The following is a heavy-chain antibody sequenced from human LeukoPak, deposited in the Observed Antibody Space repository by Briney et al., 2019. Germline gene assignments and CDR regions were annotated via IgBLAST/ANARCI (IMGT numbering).Heavy chain of an antibody. CDR2: IGGSGTHT. V-gene: IGHV3-11*06. D-gene: IGHD6-13*01. J-gene: IGHJ4*02. CDR1: GFSFSDSY. CDR3: ARSLGPGTLDN. Sequence: GGSLRLSCAASGFSFSDSYMSWIRQAPGKGLEWVSFIGGSGTHTNYADSVRGRFTISRDNAKNSLYLQMNSLRVEDTAVYYCARSLGPGTLDNWGQGTLVTVSS.